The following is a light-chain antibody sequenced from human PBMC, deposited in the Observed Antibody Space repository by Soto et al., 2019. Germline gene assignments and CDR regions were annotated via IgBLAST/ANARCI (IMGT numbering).Light chain of an antibody. Sequence: QAVVTQPPSVSGAPGQRVTISCTGSSSNIGAGSDVHWYQQFTGTAPKLLIYANSYRPSGVPDRFSGSKSGTSASLAITGLQAEDEADYYCQSYDSSLRASVFGGGTKVTVL. J-gene: IGLJ2*01. V-gene: IGLV1-40*01. CDR1: SSNIGAGSD. CDR2: ANS. CDR3: QSYDSSLRASV.